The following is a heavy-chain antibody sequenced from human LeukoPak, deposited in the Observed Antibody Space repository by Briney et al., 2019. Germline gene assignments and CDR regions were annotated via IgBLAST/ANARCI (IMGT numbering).Heavy chain of an antibody. J-gene: IGHJ4*02. CDR3: ARGTMTTVTYYFDY. CDR2: IYYTGTT. V-gene: IGHV4-59*12. D-gene: IGHD4-17*01. Sequence: PSETLSLTCTVSNGAISSFYWTWIRQPPGKGLEWIGYIYYTGTTDYNPSLKSRVTISVDTSKNQFSLKLSSVTAADTAVYYCARGTMTTVTYYFDYWGQGTLVTVSS. CDR1: NGAISSFY.